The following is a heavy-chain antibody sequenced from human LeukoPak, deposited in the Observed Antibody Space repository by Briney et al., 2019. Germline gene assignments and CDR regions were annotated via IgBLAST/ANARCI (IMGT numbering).Heavy chain of an antibody. J-gene: IGHJ4*02. V-gene: IGHV3-15*01. CDR1: GFTFSDAW. Sequence: GGSLRLSCAASGFTFSDAWMTWVRQAPGKGLEWVGRIKSKTDGGTTDYAAPVKGRFTISRDDSENTLCLQMSSLKTEDTAVYYCTTDISAALYWGQGTLVTVSS. CDR2: IKSKTDGGTT. CDR3: TTDISAALY. D-gene: IGHD6-25*01.